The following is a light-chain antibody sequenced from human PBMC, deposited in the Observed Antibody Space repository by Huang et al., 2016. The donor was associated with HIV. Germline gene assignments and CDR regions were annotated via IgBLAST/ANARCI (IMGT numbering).Light chain of an antibody. CDR3: QQRSNWHPLS. CDR1: QSVGSY. J-gene: IGKJ4*01. V-gene: IGKV3D-11*02. Sequence: EIVLTQSPATLSLSPGEKATLPCRASQSVGSYLAWYQQKPGQAPRLLIYDASTRATGIPARFSGSGPGTDFTLTISSLEPEDFAVYYCQQRSNWHPLSFGGGTKVEIK. CDR2: DAS.